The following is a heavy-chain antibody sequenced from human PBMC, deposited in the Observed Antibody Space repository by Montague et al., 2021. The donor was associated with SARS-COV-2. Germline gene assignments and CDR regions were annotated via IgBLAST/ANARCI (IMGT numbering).Heavy chain of an antibody. CDR2: IYYSGST. D-gene: IGHD3-22*01. J-gene: IGHJ6*02. CDR1: GGSISSSSSY. CDR3: ARDIRIPMLIVIQGYGMDV. V-gene: IGHV4-39*07. Sequence: SETLSLTCTVSGGSISSSSSYWCWVRQPPGMGLEWIGSIYYSGSTYYNPSLKSRITISVDTSKNQFSLRLTSVTAADTAVYYCARDIRIPMLIVIQGYGMDVWGQGTTVTVSS.